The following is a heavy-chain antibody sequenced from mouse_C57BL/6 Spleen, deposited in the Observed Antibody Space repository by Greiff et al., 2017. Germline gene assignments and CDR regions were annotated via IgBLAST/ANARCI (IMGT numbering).Heavy chain of an antibody. CDR3: ARGGQLRLGFAY. V-gene: IGHV5-17*01. D-gene: IGHD3-2*02. J-gene: IGHJ3*01. CDR1: GFTFSDYG. CDR2: ISSGSSTI. Sequence: EVKLMESGGGLVKPGGSLKLSCAASGFTFSDYGMHWVRQAPEKGLEWVAYISSGSSTIYYADTVKGRFTISRDNAKNTLFLQMTSLRSEDTAMYYCARGGQLRLGFAYWGQGTLVTVSA.